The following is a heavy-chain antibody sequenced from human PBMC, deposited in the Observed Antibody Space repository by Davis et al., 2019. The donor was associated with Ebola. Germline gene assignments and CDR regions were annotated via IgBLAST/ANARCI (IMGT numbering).Heavy chain of an antibody. Sequence: SGPTLVKPTQTLTLTCSFSGFSISTSGVGVGWIRQPPGKALEWLALIFWDDDKRYSPSLKNRLTITKDTSKNQVVPTMSNMDPVDTATYFCAQTGVRPDLYRTGSFYNGWFAPWGHGTLVTVSS. CDR2: IFWDDDK. J-gene: IGHJ5*02. V-gene: IGHV2-5*02. D-gene: IGHD3-10*01. CDR3: AQTGVRPDLYRTGSFYNGWFAP. CDR1: GFSISTSGVG.